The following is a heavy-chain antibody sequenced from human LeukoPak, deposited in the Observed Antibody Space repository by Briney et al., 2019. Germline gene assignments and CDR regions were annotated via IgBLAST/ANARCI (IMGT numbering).Heavy chain of an antibody. V-gene: IGHV3-20*04. J-gene: IGHJ4*02. Sequence: GGSLRLSCAASGFTFDDYGMSWVRQAPGKGLEWVSGINWNGGSTGYADSVKGRFTISRDNAKNSLYLQMNSLRAEDTALYYCAREEDGYFGRRFDYWGQGTLVTVSS. D-gene: IGHD5-24*01. CDR3: AREEDGYFGRRFDY. CDR2: INWNGGST. CDR1: GFTFDDYG.